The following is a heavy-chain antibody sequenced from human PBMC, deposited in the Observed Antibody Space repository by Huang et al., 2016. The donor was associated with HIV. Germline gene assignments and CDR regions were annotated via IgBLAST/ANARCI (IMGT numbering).Heavy chain of an antibody. CDR2: ISPRFRAP. V-gene: IGHV1-69*01. CDR3: AMSLRYQYDSRSYWGRYFDY. J-gene: IGHJ4*02. D-gene: IGHD3-16*01. Sequence: QVQLEQSGPAVRKPGSSVKVSCQASGGSFSDQIISWVRQAPGQRFEWGGGISPRFRAPADAQEFKGRFTMTADESTATIYMELNSLTSEDTAVYYCAMSLRYQYDSRSYWGRYFDYWGQGTLVTVSS. CDR1: GGSFSDQI.